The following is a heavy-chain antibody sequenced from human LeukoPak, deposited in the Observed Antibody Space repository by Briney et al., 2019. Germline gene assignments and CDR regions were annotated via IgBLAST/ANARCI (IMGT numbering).Heavy chain of an antibody. Sequence: WGSLRLSCAASGFTFSSYEMSWFRKAPGKGPELVSYISSSGATIYYADSVKGRFTISRDNAKNSVHLQMSSLRAEDAAVYYCATPWGTYYYYMDVWGKGTTVTISS. D-gene: IGHD3-16*01. CDR3: ATPWGTYYYYMDV. J-gene: IGHJ6*03. CDR2: ISSSGATI. CDR1: GFTFSSYE. V-gene: IGHV3-48*03.